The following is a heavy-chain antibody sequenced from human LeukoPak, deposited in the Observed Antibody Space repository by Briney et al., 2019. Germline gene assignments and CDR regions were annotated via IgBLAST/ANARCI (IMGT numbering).Heavy chain of an antibody. Sequence: PSETLSLTCAVSGGSISSSNWWSWVRQPPGKGLEWIGEIYHSGSTNYNPSLKSRVTISVDKSKNQFSLKLSSVTAADTAVYYCARRYCSSTSCYRSGYCYYMDVWGKGTTVTVSS. CDR2: IYHSGST. CDR3: ARRYCSSTSCYRSGYCYYMDV. D-gene: IGHD2-2*02. CDR1: GGSISSSNW. V-gene: IGHV4-4*02. J-gene: IGHJ6*03.